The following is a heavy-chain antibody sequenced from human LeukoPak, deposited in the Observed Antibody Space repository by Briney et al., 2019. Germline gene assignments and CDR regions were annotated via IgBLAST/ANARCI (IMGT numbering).Heavy chain of an antibody. V-gene: IGHV3-53*01. D-gene: IGHD6-19*01. CDR1: GFSVSDKY. CDR3: AGGQMFTSGGFDN. CDR2: LYTGGNI. J-gene: IGHJ4*02. Sequence: GGSLRLSCAASGFSVSDKYMSWVRQAPGKGLECVSVLYTGGNIYYADFVKGRFTISRDNSNNMVFLQMNSLTAEDTALYYCAGGQMFTSGGFDNWGQGALVTVSS.